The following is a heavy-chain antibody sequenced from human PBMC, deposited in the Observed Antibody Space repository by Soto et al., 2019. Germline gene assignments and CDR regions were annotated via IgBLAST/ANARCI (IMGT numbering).Heavy chain of an antibody. CDR3: AQLQLWFGSFDY. D-gene: IGHD5-18*01. CDR2: IYWNDDK. V-gene: IGHV2-5*01. J-gene: IGHJ4*02. Sequence: QITLKESGPTLVKPTQTLTLTCTFSGFSLSTSGVGVGWIRQPPGKALEWLALIYWNDDKRYSPSLKSSLTITKDTSKDQVVLTMTNMDPVDTATYYCAQLQLWFGSFDYWGQGTLVTVCS. CDR1: GFSLSTSGVG.